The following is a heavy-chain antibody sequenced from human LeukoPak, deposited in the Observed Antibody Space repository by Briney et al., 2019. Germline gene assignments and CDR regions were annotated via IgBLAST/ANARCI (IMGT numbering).Heavy chain of an antibody. V-gene: IGHV4-34*01. CDR3: ARTITSRDGYNRADWFDP. CDR1: GGSFSGYY. J-gene: IGHJ5*02. D-gene: IGHD5-24*01. CDR2: INHSGST. Sequence: SETLSLTCAVYGGSFSGYYWSWIRQPPGKGLEWIGEINHSGSTNYNPSLKSRVTISVDTSKNQFSLKLSSVTAADTAVYYCARTITSRDGYNRADWFDPWGQGTLVTVSS.